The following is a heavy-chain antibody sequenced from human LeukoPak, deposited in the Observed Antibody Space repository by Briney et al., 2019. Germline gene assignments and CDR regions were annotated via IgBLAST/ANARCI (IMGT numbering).Heavy chain of an antibody. D-gene: IGHD1-26*01. CDR1: GFTFNTYW. CDR2: IKQDGSEK. Sequence: GGSLRLSCAASGFTFNTYWMSWVRQAPGKGLEWVANIKQDGSEKYYVGSVKGRFTISRDNAKNSLYLQMDSLRAEDTAVYYCARDKIVGATFFDYWGQGTLVTVSS. V-gene: IGHV3-7*01. J-gene: IGHJ4*02. CDR3: ARDKIVGATFFDY.